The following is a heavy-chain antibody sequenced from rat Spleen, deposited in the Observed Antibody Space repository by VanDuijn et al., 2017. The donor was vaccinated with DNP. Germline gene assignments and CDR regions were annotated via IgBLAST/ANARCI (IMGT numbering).Heavy chain of an antibody. CDR2: ITGSGGGT. J-gene: IGHJ4*01. D-gene: IGHD1-2*01. V-gene: IGHV5-20*01. CDR1: GFTFSDYN. CDR3: TRDNYSSYMPYYYVMDA. Sequence: EVQLVESGGGSVQPGRSLKLSCAASGFTFSDYNMAWVRQVPGKGLEWLGAITGSGGGTYYSGSVKGRFTISRDNAKNTLYLQMNSLRSEDTATYYCTRDNYSSYMPYYYVMDAWGQGTSVTVSS.